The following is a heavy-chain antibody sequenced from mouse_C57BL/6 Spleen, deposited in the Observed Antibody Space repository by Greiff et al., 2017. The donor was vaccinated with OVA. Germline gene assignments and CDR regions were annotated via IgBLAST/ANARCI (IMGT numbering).Heavy chain of an antibody. J-gene: IGHJ4*01. D-gene: IGHD1-1*01. CDR3: ARSSYGSSPYAMDY. Sequence: EVKVEESGGGLVKPGGSLKLSCAASGFTFSDYGMHWVRQAPEKGLEWVAYISSGSSTIYYADTVKGRFTISRDNAKNTLFLQMTSLRSEDTAMYYCARSSYGSSPYAMDYWGSRNLSHRLL. CDR2: ISSGSSTI. CDR1: GFTFSDYG. V-gene: IGHV5-17*01.